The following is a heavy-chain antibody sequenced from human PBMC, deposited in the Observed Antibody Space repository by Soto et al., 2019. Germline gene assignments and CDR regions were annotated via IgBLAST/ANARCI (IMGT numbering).Heavy chain of an antibody. CDR3: APGGATGGDR. J-gene: IGHJ4*02. D-gene: IGHD2-8*02. V-gene: IGHV3-48*03. CDR2: ISSRDSTI. CDR1: GFLFSNFE. Sequence: EVQLVESGRGLVQPGGSLRLSCAASGFLFSNFEMNWVRQAPGQGLEWVSYISSRDSTIYYAESVQGRFTISRDNAKNSLYLQMNSLRDEDTAVYYCAPGGATGGDRWGQGALVTVSS.